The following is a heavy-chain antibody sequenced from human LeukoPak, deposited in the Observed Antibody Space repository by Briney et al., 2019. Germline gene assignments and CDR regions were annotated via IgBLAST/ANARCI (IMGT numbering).Heavy chain of an antibody. D-gene: IGHD6-13*01. CDR3: AHTPSSSWVSRIFDY. CDR1: GFTFGSYT. V-gene: IGHV3-23*01. Sequence: PGGSLRLSCAASGFTFGSYTMSWVRQAPGKGLEWVSTVTGSGGVTYYADSVKGRFTISRDNSKNTLYLQMNGLRAEDTAVYYCAHTPSSSWVSRIFDYWGQGTLVTVSS. J-gene: IGHJ4*02. CDR2: VTGSGGVT.